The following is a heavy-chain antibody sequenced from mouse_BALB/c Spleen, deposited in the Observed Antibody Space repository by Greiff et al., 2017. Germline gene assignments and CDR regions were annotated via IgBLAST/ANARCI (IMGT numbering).Heavy chain of an antibody. CDR3: ARQGYGYFDY. D-gene: IGHD3-2*02. CDR2: ISSGGSYT. J-gene: IGHJ2*01. CDR1: GFTFSSYG. V-gene: IGHV5-6*03. Sequence: DVMLVESGGGLVKPGGSLKLSCAASGFTFSSYGMSWVRQTPDKRLEWVATISSGGSYTYYPDSVKGRFTISRDNAKNTLYLQMSSLKSEDTAMYYCARQGYGYFDYWGQGTTLTVSS.